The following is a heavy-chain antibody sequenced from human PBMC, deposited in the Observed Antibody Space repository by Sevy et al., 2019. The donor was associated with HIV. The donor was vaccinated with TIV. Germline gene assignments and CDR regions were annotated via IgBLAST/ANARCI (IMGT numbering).Heavy chain of an antibody. D-gene: IGHD2-21*01. CDR3: STSGNCGGDCYSLSSYYFDY. V-gene: IGHV3-21*01. CDR2: ISSSSTYT. CDR1: GFTFSSYS. Sequence: GGSLRLSCTASGFTFSSYSMNWVRQAPGKGPEWVSSISSSSTYTYYADSVKGRFTISRDNAKNSMYLTMNSLRAEETAVYYCSTSGNCGGDCYSLSSYYFDYWGQGTLLTVSS. J-gene: IGHJ4*02.